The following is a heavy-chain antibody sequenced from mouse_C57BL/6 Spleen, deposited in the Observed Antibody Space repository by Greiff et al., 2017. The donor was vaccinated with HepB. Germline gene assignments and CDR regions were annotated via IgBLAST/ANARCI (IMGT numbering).Heavy chain of an antibody. J-gene: IGHJ2*01. CDR2: ISSGISTI. V-gene: IGHV5-17*01. CDR3: ARPSYDYDVLFDY. CDR1: GFTFSDYG. D-gene: IGHD2-4*01. Sequence: VQLKESGGGLVKPGGSLKLSCAASGFTFSDYGMHWVRQAPEKGLEWVAYISSGISTIYYADTVKGRFTISRDNAKNTLFLQMTSLRSEDTAMYYCARPSYDYDVLFDYWGQGTTLTVSS.